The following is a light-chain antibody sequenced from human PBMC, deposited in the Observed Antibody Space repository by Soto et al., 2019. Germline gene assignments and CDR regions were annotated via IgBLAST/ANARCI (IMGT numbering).Light chain of an antibody. J-gene: IGKJ4*01. V-gene: IGKV3-11*01. CDR1: QSLMSN. CDR2: DAS. CDR3: QLRSNWPQVT. Sequence: EIVLTQSPATLSLSPGERATLSCRASQSLMSNLAWYQQRPGQAPRLLIYDASNRATGIPVRFSGSGSGTDFTLTISRLEPEDFAIYYCQLRSNWPQVTFGGGTKVEIK.